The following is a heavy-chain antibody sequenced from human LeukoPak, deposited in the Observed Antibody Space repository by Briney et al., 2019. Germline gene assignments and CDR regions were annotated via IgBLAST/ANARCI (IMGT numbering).Heavy chain of an antibody. V-gene: IGHV3-30*18. CDR3: AKDSVGADPYYFDY. CDR2: ISYDGSNK. CDR1: GFTLSSYD. D-gene: IGHD2-15*01. J-gene: IGHJ4*02. Sequence: GRSLRLSCAASGFTLSSYDMHWVRQAPGKGLEWVAVISYDGSNKYYADSVKGRFTISRDNSKNTLYLQMNSLRAEDTAVYYCAKDSVGADPYYFDYWGQGTLVTVSS.